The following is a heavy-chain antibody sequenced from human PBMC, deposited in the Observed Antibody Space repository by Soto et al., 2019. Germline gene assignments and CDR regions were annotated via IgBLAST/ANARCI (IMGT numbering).Heavy chain of an antibody. CDR2: ISGSGIST. CDR3: TKAGQVGASPLGYYGMDV. J-gene: IGHJ6*02. V-gene: IGHV3-23*01. CDR1: VFTFSNYA. Sequence: PGGSLRLCCAASVFTFSNYAMNWFRQAPGKGLEWVSGISGSGISTYYADSVKGRFTISRDNSKNTLYLQLNSLRAEDTAVYYCTKAGQVGASPLGYYGMDVWGQGTTVTVSS. D-gene: IGHD1-26*01.